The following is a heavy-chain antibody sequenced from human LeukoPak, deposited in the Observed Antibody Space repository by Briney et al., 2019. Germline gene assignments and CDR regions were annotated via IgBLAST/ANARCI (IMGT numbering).Heavy chain of an antibody. Sequence: ASVKVSCKASGYTFTSYYMHWVRQAPGQGLEWMGIINPSGGSTSYAQKFQGRVTMTRDTSTSTVYMELSSLRSEDTAVYYCAREKGSGLYSGFYFDYWGQGTLVTVSS. J-gene: IGHJ4*02. V-gene: IGHV1-46*01. CDR1: GYTFTSYY. CDR3: AREKGSGLYSGFYFDY. D-gene: IGHD5-12*01. CDR2: INPSGGST.